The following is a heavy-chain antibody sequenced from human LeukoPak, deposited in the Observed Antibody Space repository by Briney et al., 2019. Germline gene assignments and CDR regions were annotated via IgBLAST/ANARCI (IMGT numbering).Heavy chain of an antibody. CDR2: IYYSGST. J-gene: IGHJ5*02. CDR3: ARDRNTMVRGVIISVFDP. CDR1: LGSISSYY. Sequence: PSETLSLTCTVSLGSISSYYWSWIRQPPAKGLEWIGYIYYSGSTNYNPSFKSRVTISVDTSKNQFSLKLSSVTAADTAVYYCARDRNTMVRGVIISVFDPWGQGTLVTVSS. V-gene: IGHV4-59*01. D-gene: IGHD3-10*01.